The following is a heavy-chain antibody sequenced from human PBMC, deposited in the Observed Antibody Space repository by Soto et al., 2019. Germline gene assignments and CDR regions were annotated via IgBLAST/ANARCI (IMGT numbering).Heavy chain of an antibody. CDR3: ASGYYGSGSYYNPDRTTIYYGMDV. CDR2: INHSGST. CDR1: SGFISSGGYY. J-gene: IGHJ6*02. V-gene: IGHV4-39*07. D-gene: IGHD3-10*01. Sequence: SETLSLTCTVSSGFISSGGYYWSWIRQPPGKGLEWTGEINHSGSTNYNPSLKSRVTISVDTSKNQFSLKLSSVTAADTAVYYCASGYYGSGSYYNPDRTTIYYGMDVWGQGTTVTVSS.